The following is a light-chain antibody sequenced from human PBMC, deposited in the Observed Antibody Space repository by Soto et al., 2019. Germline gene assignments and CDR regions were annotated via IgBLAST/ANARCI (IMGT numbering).Light chain of an antibody. J-gene: IGLJ1*01. CDR3: ASSTSESLYV. CDR2: KVT. V-gene: IGLV2-14*01. CDR1: SSDVGGNKY. Sequence: QSVMAQPTSVCASPVQSITISFTGTSSDVGGNKYVSWYQQYPGKVPKLLINKVTNRPSGVSYRFSGSKSGNTASLTISALLAEEAADYFCASSTSESLYVFGTGTKVTV.